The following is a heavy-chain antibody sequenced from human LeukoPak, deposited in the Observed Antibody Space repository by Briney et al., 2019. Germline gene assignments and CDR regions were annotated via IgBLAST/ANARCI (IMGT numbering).Heavy chain of an antibody. CDR1: GFAFSSYA. V-gene: IGHV3-23*01. D-gene: IGHD4-17*01. J-gene: IGHJ5*02. CDR2: ISGSGGST. CDR3: AKDYGDNRNNWFDP. Sequence: GGSLRLSCAASGFAFSSYAMSWVRQAPGKGLEWVSAISGSGGSTYYADSVKGRVTISRDNSKSTLYLQMNSLRAEDTAVYYCAKDYGDNRNNWFDPWGQGTLVTVSS.